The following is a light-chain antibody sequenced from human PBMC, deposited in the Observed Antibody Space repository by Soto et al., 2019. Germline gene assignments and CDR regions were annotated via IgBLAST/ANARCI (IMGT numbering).Light chain of an antibody. V-gene: IGKV1-39*01. CDR2: AAS. CDR3: QQSYSSPPT. CDR1: QTIISW. Sequence: DIQMTQSPSTLSGSLGNRVTITSRASQTIISWLAWYQQKPGKAPKLLIFAASSLQSGVPSRFSGSRSGPDFTLTISSLQPEDFATYYCQQSYSSPPTFGQGTKVDIK. J-gene: IGKJ1*01.